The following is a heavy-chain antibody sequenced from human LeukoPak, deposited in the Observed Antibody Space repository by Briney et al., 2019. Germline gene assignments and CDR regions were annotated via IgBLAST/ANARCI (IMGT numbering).Heavy chain of an antibody. D-gene: IGHD2-2*01. V-gene: IGHV3-30-3*01. CDR1: GFTFSSYA. Sequence: PGGSLRLSCAASGFTFSSYAMHWVRQAPGKGLEWVAVISYDGSNKYYADSVKGRFTISRDNSKNTLYLQMNSLRAEDTAVYYCARGPVVVGGWVFDYWGQGTLVTVSS. CDR3: ARGPVVVGGWVFDY. CDR2: ISYDGSNK. J-gene: IGHJ4*02.